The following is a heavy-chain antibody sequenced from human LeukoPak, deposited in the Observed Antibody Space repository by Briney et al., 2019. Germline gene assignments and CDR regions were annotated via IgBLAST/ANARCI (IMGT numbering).Heavy chain of an antibody. D-gene: IGHD4-17*01. CDR2: IKSKTDGGTT. CDR3: TTDSFDYGGYESY. Sequence: GGSLRLSCAASGFTFSNAWMSWVRQAPGKGLEWVGRIKSKTDGGTTDYAAPVKGRSTISRDDSKNTLYLQMNSLKTEDTAVYYCTTDSFDYGGYESYWGQGTLVTVSS. V-gene: IGHV3-15*01. J-gene: IGHJ4*02. CDR1: GFTFSNAW.